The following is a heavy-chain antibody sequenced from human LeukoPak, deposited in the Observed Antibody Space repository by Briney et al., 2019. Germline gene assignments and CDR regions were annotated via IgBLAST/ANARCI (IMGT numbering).Heavy chain of an antibody. CDR3: ARDAPFDY. V-gene: IGHV3-53*01. J-gene: IGHJ4*02. Sequence: GGSLRLSCAASGFTVSSNYMSWVRQAPGKGLEWVSVIYSGGSTYYADSVKGRFTISRDNAKNSLYLQMNSLRAEDTAVYYCARDAPFDYWGQGTLVTVSS. CDR2: IYSGGST. CDR1: GFTVSSNY.